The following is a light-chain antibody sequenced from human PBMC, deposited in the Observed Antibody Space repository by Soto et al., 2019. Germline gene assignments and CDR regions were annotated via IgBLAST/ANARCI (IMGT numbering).Light chain of an antibody. CDR2: GNS. V-gene: IGLV1-40*01. J-gene: IGLJ1*01. CDR3: QYYDNSRSVYV. CDR1: SSNIGAHYD. Sequence: QSVLTQPPSVSGAPGQSVTISCTGSSSNIGAHYDVHWYQQLPGTAPKLLIYGNSNRPSGVPDRFSGSKSGTSASLAITGLQAEDEADYYCQYYDNSRSVYVFGTGTKVTV.